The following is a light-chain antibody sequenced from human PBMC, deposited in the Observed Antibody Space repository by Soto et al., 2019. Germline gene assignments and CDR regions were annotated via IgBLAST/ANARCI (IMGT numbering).Light chain of an antibody. Sequence: QSALTQPPSASGSPGHSVTISCTGPSSDVGGYNYVSWYQQHPGKAPKLMIYEVNKRPSGVPDRFSGSKSGNTASLTVSGLQAEHEADYYCSSFAVSTSVVFGTGTKVPV. CDR1: SSDVGGYNY. CDR2: EVN. J-gene: IGLJ1*01. CDR3: SSFAVSTSVV. V-gene: IGLV2-8*01.